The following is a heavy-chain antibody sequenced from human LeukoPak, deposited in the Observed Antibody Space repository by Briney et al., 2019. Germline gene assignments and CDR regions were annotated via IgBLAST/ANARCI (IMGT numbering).Heavy chain of an antibody. Sequence: SQTLSLTCTLSGGSLSSGGYYWSWIRQHPGKCLEWIGYIYCSGSTYYNPSLKSRVTISVDTSKNQFSLKLSSVTAADTAVYYCARGDQQEDYFDYWGQGTLVTVSS. V-gene: IGHV4-31*03. J-gene: IGHJ4*02. CDR1: GGSLSSGGYY. CDR2: IYCSGST. CDR3: ARGDQQEDYFDY.